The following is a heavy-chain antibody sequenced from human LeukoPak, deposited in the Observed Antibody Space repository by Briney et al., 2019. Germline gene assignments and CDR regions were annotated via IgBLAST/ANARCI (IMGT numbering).Heavy chain of an antibody. V-gene: IGHV3-30*18. Sequence: GGSLRLSCAASGFTFSSYGMHWVRQAPGKGLEWVAVISYDGSNKYYADSVKGRLTISRDNSKNTLYLQMNSLRAEDTAVYYCAKDFFTGYFDYWGQGTLVTVSS. J-gene: IGHJ4*02. CDR3: AKDFFTGYFDY. CDR1: GFTFSSYG. D-gene: IGHD2-8*02. CDR2: ISYDGSNK.